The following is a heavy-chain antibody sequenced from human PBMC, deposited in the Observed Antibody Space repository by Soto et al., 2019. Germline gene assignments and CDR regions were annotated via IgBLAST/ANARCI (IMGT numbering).Heavy chain of an antibody. V-gene: IGHV1-69*13. CDR1: GGTFSSYA. D-gene: IGHD3-22*01. CDR2: IIPIFGTA. CDR3: ASDYYDSSGYYYPKLIDY. J-gene: IGHJ4*02. Sequence: ASVKVSCKASGGTFSSYAISWVRQAPGQGLEWMGGIIPIFGTANYAQKFQGRVTITADESTSTAYMELSSLRSEDTAVYYCASDYYDSSGYYYPKLIDYWGQGTPVTVSS.